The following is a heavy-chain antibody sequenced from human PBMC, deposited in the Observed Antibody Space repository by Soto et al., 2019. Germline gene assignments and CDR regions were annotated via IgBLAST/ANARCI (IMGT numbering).Heavy chain of an antibody. CDR2: IYPPDSDT. J-gene: IGHJ5*02. CDR3: ASHVSGNWFDP. V-gene: IGHV5-51*01. D-gene: IGHD1-26*01. Sequence: GESLKISCKASGYTFSSYWIGWVRQMPGKGLEWMGIIYPPDSDTRYSPSFQGQVTISVDKSMTTAYLQWSSLKASDTAMYYCASHVSGNWFDPWGQGTQVTVSS. CDR1: GYTFSSYW.